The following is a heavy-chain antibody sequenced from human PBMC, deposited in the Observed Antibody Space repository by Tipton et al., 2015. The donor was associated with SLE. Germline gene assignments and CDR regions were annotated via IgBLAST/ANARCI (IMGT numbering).Heavy chain of an antibody. CDR3: ARLKGIGLAGTN. CDR2: INHSGST. Sequence: TLSLTCAVYGGSFSGYYWSWIRQPPGKGLEWIGEINHSGSTNYNPSLKSRLTISVDTSKNQFSLKLSSVSAADTAVYYCARLKGIGLAGTNWGQGTLFTVSS. V-gene: IGHV4-34*01. J-gene: IGHJ4*02. D-gene: IGHD6-19*01. CDR1: GGSFSGYY.